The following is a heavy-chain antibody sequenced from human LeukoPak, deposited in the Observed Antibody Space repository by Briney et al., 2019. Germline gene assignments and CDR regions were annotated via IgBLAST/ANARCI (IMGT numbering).Heavy chain of an antibody. CDR1: GYTFTSYG. D-gene: IGHD2-2*02. CDR3: AATYCSSTSCYTWGRFDY. Sequence: ASVKVSCKASGYTFTSYGISWVRQAPGQGLEWMGWISAYNGNTNYAQKFQGRVTMTTDTSTSTAHMELRSLRSDDTAVYYCAATYCSSTSCYTWGRFDYWGQGILVTVSS. CDR2: ISAYNGNT. J-gene: IGHJ4*02. V-gene: IGHV1-18*01.